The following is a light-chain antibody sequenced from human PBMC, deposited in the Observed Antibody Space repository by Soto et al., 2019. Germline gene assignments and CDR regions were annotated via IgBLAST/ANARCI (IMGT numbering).Light chain of an antibody. J-gene: IGKJ2*01. CDR3: QRYGNSPMYT. Sequence: EIVLTQSPGTLSLSPGERATLSCRASQSVSSTYLAWYQQKPGQAPRLLIYGASSRATGIPDRFSGSGSGTDFTLTISRLDPEDFAVYYCQRYGNSPMYTFGQGTKREIK. CDR2: GAS. V-gene: IGKV3-20*01. CDR1: QSVSSTY.